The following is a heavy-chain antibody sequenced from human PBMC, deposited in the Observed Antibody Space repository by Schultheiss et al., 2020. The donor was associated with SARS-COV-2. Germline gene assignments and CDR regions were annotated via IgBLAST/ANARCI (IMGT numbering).Heavy chain of an antibody. J-gene: IGHJ4*02. CDR2: IYSGGST. CDR3: TSRNAVVSSPTVTIDY. D-gene: IGHD4-17*01. Sequence: GGSLRLSCAASGFTVSSNYMSWVRQAPGKGLEWVSVIYSGGSTYYADSVKGRFTISRDNSKNTLYLQMNSLKTEDTAVYYCTSRNAVVSSPTVTIDYWGQGTLVTVSS. V-gene: IGHV3-53*01. CDR1: GFTVSSNY.